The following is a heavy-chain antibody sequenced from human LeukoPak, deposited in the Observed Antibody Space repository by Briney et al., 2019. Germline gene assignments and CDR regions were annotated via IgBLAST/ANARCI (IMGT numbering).Heavy chain of an antibody. CDR1: GGSISSYY. Sequence: PSETLSLTCTVSGGSISSYYWSWIRQPPGKGLEWIGYIYYSGSTNYNPSLKSRVTISVDTSKNQFSLKLSSVTAADAAVYYCARTIAVAGPRNFNWFDPWGQGTLVTVPS. D-gene: IGHD6-19*01. J-gene: IGHJ5*02. CDR2: IYYSGST. V-gene: IGHV4-59*08. CDR3: ARTIAVAGPRNFNWFDP.